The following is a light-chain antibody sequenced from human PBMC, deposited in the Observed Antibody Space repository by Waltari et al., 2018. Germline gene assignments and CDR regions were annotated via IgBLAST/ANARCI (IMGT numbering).Light chain of an antibody. CDR2: QDS. V-gene: IGLV1-47*01. Sequence: QSVLTQPPSASGTPGQRVTISCSGSHSNIGSNYVYWYQQLPGTAPKLLIYQDSQRTSGVRDRFSGSKSGTAAALASSGLRSEDVADYYCAAWDDSLSGPIFATGTKVTV. CDR1: HSNIGSNY. CDR3: AAWDDSLSGPI. J-gene: IGLJ1*01.